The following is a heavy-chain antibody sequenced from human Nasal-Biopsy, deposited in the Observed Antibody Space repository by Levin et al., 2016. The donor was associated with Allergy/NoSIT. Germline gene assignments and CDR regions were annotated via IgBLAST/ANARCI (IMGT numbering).Heavy chain of an antibody. CDR2: IHYNGGT. CDR3: ARDRNYYDTAGLDY. Sequence: SETLSLTCTVSGGSISSNSYYWAWIRQPPGKRPEWIGRIHYNGGTYYSPSLRSRVTISVDTPKNQFSLKVSSVTAADTAVYYCARDRNYYDTAGLDYWGQGTLVTVSS. V-gene: IGHV4-39*07. J-gene: IGHJ4*02. D-gene: IGHD3-22*01. CDR1: GGSISSNSYY.